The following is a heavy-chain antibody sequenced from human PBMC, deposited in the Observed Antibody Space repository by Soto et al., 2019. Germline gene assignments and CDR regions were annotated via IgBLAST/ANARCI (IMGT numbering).Heavy chain of an antibody. CDR1: GYSFTSYW. CDR3: ATCYDFCSGPQTDEMDV. V-gene: IGHV5-10-1*01. J-gene: IGHJ6*01. CDR2: IDPSDSYT. Sequence: PGESLQISCKGSGYSFTSYWISWVRQMPGKGLEWMGRIDPSDSYTNYSPSFQCHVTISAEKFLSTACAQWSSLKAADTAMYYCATCYDFCSGPQTDEMDVLGQGTTVTVSS. D-gene: IGHD3-3*01.